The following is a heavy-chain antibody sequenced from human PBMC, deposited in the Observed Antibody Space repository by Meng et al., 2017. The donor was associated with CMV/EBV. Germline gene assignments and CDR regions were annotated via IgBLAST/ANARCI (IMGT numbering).Heavy chain of an antibody. Sequence: LSLTCAASGFTFSASGMNWVRQAPGKGLEWVSSISSSSSYIYYADSVKGRFTISRDNAKNSLYLQMNSLRAEDTAVYYCARDVLRFFSAFDYWGQGTLVTVS. CDR2: ISSSSSYI. CDR3: ARDVLRFFSAFDY. CDR1: GFTFSASG. D-gene: IGHD3-3*01. V-gene: IGHV3-21*01. J-gene: IGHJ4*02.